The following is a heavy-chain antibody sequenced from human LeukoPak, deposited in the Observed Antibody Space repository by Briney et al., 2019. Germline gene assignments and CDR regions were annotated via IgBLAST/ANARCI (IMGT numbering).Heavy chain of an antibody. D-gene: IGHD3-3*01. J-gene: IGHJ3*01. V-gene: IGHV3-30*02. Sequence: GGPLRLSCSAFGYTFSNYAMHWVRQAPGKGLDWVAFIRYDGSDSYYTDSVKGRFTISRDDSKKTLYLQMNSLRTEDTAVYYCALLGVVIPPDTYDVWGQGTLVTVSS. CDR2: IRYDGSDS. CDR3: ALLGVVIPPDTYDV. CDR1: GYTFSNYA.